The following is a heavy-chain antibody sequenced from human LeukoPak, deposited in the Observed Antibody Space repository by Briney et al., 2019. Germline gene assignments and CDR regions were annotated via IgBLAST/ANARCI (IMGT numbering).Heavy chain of an antibody. Sequence: TPSETLSLTCTVSGGSISSSSYYWGWIRQPPGKGLEWIGSIYYSGSTYYNPSLKIRVTISVDTSKNQFSLKLSSVTAADTAVYYCARRPRYSSSWDTFDYWGQGTLVTVSS. D-gene: IGHD6-13*01. J-gene: IGHJ4*02. CDR2: IYYSGST. CDR3: ARRPRYSSSWDTFDY. CDR1: GGSISSSSYY. V-gene: IGHV4-39*01.